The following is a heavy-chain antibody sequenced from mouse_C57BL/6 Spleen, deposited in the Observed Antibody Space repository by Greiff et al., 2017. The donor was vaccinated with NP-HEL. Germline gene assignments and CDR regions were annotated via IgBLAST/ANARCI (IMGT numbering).Heavy chain of an antibody. V-gene: IGHV5-17*01. Sequence: EVQRVESGGGLVKPGGSLKLSCAASGFTFSDYGMHWVRQAPEKGLEWVAYISSGSGTIYYADTVKGRFTLTRDNAKNTLFLQMTSLRSEDTAMYYCARGYYGYFDVWGTGTTVTVSS. CDR3: ARGYYGYFDV. CDR1: GFTFSDYG. CDR2: ISSGSGTI. J-gene: IGHJ1*03.